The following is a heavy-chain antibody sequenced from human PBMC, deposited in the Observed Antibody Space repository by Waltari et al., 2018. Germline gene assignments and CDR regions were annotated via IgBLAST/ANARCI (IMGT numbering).Heavy chain of an antibody. V-gene: IGHV3-7*01. J-gene: IGHJ5*01. CDR2: IKEDESDK. CDR3: ARDVGSGWFDS. Sequence: EVQLVESGGGLVQPEGSLRLSCVVHGFTFSKRWISWVRQAPGKGLEWVANIKEDESDKNFADSVRGRFTISRDNARNTVYLHMYSLRVEDTAAYFCARDVGSGWFDSWGQGTLVTVSS. CDR1: GFTFSKRW. D-gene: IGHD3-3*01.